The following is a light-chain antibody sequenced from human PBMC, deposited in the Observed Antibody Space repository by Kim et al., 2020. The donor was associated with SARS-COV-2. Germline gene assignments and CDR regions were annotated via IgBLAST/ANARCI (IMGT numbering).Light chain of an antibody. CDR1: KLGEKY. CDR2: QDD. V-gene: IGLV3-1*01. J-gene: IGLJ2*01. Sequence: SYELTQPPSVSVSPGQTASITCSGDKLGEKYGHWYQQKPGQSPVLVMYQDDKRPSGIPERFPGSSPGNTGTLTISGTRPMEEADYYCQAWDRSTVIFGGG. CDR3: QAWDRSTVI.